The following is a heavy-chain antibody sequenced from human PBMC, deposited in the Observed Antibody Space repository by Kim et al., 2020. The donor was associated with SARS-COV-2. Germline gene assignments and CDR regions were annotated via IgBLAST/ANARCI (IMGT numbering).Heavy chain of an antibody. J-gene: IGHJ4*02. V-gene: IGHV1-46*01. D-gene: IGHD2-2*01. CDR2: INPSGGST. CDR1: GYTFTSYY. CDR3: ARVQYRPEVVPAAMRYFDY. Sequence: ASVKVSCKASGYTFTSYYMHWVRQAPGQGLEWMGIINPSGGSTSYAQKFQGRVTMTRDTSTSTVYMELSSLRSEDTAVYYCARVQYRPEVVPAAMRYFDYWGQGTLVTVSS.